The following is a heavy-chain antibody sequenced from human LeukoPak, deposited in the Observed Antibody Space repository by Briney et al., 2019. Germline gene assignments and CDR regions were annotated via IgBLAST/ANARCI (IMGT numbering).Heavy chain of an antibody. V-gene: IGHV3-74*01. CDR2: INSDGSST. CDR1: GFTFSSYW. J-gene: IGHJ4*02. Sequence: GGSLRLFCAASGFTFSSYWMHWVRQAPGKGLMWVSRINSDGSSTSYADSVKGRFTISRDNAKSTLYLQMNSLRAEDTAVYYCARDLRGSGSYPPGYWGQGTLVTVSS. D-gene: IGHD1-26*01. CDR3: ARDLRGSGSYPPGY.